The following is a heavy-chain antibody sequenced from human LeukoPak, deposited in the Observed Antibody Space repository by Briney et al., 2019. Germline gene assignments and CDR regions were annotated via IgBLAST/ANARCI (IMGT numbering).Heavy chain of an antibody. V-gene: IGHV3-13*01. Sequence: PGGSLRLSCAASGFTFSTYAMSWVRQAPGKGLEWVSAIGTAGDTYYPGSVKGRFTISRENAKNSLYLQMNSLRAGDTAVYYCARGTIFGVVSEPFDYWGQGTLVTVSS. J-gene: IGHJ4*02. D-gene: IGHD3-3*01. CDR1: GFTFSTYA. CDR2: IGTAGDT. CDR3: ARGTIFGVVSEPFDY.